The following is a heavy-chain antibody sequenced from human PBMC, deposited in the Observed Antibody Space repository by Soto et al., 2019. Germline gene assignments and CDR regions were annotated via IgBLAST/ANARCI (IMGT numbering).Heavy chain of an antibody. D-gene: IGHD1-7*01. V-gene: IGHV3-23*01. CDR3: AKDKNWNYRVY. CDR1: GFTFSSYG. CDR2: ISGSGGST. J-gene: IGHJ4*02. Sequence: PGGSLRLSCSASGFTFSSYGMHWVRQAPGKGLEWVSAISGSGGSTYYADSVKGRFTISRDNSKNTLYLQMNSLRAEDTAVYYCAKDKNWNYRVYWGQGTLVTVSS.